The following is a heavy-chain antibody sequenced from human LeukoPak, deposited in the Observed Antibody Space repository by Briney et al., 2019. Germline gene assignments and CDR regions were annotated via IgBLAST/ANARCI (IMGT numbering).Heavy chain of an antibody. CDR3: AKDWGAGSGWYEGIDY. Sequence: PGGSLRLSCAASGFTFSSYAMSWVRQAPGKGLEWVSAISGSGGSTYYADSVKGRSTISRDNSKNTLYLQMNSLRAEDTAVYYCAKDWGAGSGWYEGIDYWGQGTLVTVSS. V-gene: IGHV3-23*01. J-gene: IGHJ4*02. CDR1: GFTFSSYA. CDR2: ISGSGGST. D-gene: IGHD6-19*01.